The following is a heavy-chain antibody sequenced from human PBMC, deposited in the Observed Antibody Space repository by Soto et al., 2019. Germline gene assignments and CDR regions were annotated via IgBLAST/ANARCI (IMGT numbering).Heavy chain of an antibody. CDR1: GYTFTSYG. D-gene: IGHD2-2*01. Sequence: ASVKVSCKASGYTFTSYGISCVRQAPGQVLEWMGWISAYNGNTSYAQKLQGRVTMTTDTSTSTAYMELRSLRSDDTAVYYCARYCSSTSCQYYYGMDVWGQGTTVTVSS. CDR2: ISAYNGNT. J-gene: IGHJ6*02. CDR3: ARYCSSTSCQYYYGMDV. V-gene: IGHV1-18*04.